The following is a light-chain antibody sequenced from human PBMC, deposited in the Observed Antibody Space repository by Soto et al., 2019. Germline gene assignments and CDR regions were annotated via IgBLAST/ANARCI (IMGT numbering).Light chain of an antibody. J-gene: IGKJ1*01. CDR3: QQRTSWPRT. V-gene: IGKV3-11*01. CDR1: QSVSSY. CDR2: DAS. Sequence: VLTQSSLCLYLTAAPCATLSCMASQSVSSYVAWYQQKAGQAPRLLIYDASNRATGIPARFSGSGSGTDFTLTISRLKPEDFAVYYCQQRTSWPRTFGLGTKVDIK.